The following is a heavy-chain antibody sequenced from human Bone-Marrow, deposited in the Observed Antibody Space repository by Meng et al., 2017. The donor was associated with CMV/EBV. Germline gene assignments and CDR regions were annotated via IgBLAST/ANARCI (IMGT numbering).Heavy chain of an antibody. CDR1: GFTFSSYW. D-gene: IGHD5-18*01. V-gene: IGHV3-74*01. J-gene: IGHJ6*02. CDR2: INSDGSST. CDR3: AKEDGVDTAMVIAYYYGMDV. Sequence: GESLKISCAASGFTFSSYWMHWVRQAPGKGLVWVSRINSDGSSTSYADSVKGRFTISRDNSKNTLYLQMNSLRAEDTAVYYCAKEDGVDTAMVIAYYYGMDVWGQGTTVTVSS.